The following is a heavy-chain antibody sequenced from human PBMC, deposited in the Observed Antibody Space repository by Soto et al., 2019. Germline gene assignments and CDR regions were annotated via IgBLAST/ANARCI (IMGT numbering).Heavy chain of an antibody. V-gene: IGHV1-3*01. CDR1: GYSFTSHA. Sequence: QVQLVQSGAEVKKPGASVKVSCKASGYSFTSHAMHWVRQAPGQRLEWMGWINGDNGNTKYSQKFQGRVTITRDTSASTAYMELSSLRPEDTAVYYCARAGHCSRASCSDAFDIWGQGTMVTVSS. CDR2: INGDNGNT. CDR3: ARAGHCSRASCSDAFDI. D-gene: IGHD2-2*03. J-gene: IGHJ3*02.